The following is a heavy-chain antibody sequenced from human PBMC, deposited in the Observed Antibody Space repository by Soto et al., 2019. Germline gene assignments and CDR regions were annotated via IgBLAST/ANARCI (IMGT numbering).Heavy chain of an antibody. CDR1: GFTFSTYS. Sequence: EVQLVESGGGLVQPGVSLRLSCAASGFTFSTYSMNWVRQAPGKGLEWISYITKSSRTIYYADAVKGRFTISRDNAKNSLYLQMNCLRAEDTAVYYCTGDHGYGYGMGVWGQGTTVTVSS. CDR2: ITKSSRTI. J-gene: IGHJ6*02. CDR3: TGDHGYGYGMGV. D-gene: IGHD5-12*01. V-gene: IGHV3-48*01.